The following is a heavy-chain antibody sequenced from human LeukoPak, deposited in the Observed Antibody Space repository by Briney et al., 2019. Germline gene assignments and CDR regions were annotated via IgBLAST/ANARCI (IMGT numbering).Heavy chain of an antibody. V-gene: IGHV3-7*01. J-gene: IGHJ4*02. Sequence: PGGSLRLSCVASGFTFGKYWMSWVRQAPGKGLEWVANIKLDGSEKNHVDSVKGRFTISRDNSKNTLYLQMNSLRAEDTAVYYCARDHYDSSGYPNLRFDYWGQGTLVTVSS. CDR3: ARDHYDSSGYPNLRFDY. CDR2: IKLDGSEK. CDR1: GFTFGKYW. D-gene: IGHD3-22*01.